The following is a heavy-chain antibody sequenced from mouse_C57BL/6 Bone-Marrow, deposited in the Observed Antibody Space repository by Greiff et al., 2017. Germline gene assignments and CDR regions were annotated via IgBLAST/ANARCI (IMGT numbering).Heavy chain of an antibody. CDR3: AIYYGYDAAWFAY. CDR1: GYTFTSYG. J-gene: IGHJ3*01. V-gene: IGHV1-81*01. CDR2: IYPRSGNT. D-gene: IGHD2-2*01. Sequence: VQLQQSGAELARPGASVKLSCKASGYTFTSYGISWVKQRTGQGLEWIGEIYPRSGNTYYNEKFKGKATLTADKSSSTAYMELCSLTSVDSAVYFCAIYYGYDAAWFAYWGHETLVTVSA.